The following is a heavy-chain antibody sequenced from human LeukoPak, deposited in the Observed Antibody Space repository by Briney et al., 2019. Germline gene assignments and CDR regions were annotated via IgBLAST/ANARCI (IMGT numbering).Heavy chain of an antibody. Sequence: PGGSLRLSCAASRFTFTTYGMHWVRQAPGKGLEWVSSISGSGSHTYYADSVKGRLTTPRDNSKNTLYLQMNSLTAEDTAVYYCAKNGEPHYYIDVWGRGTTVTVSS. J-gene: IGHJ6*03. CDR3: AKNGEPHYYIDV. D-gene: IGHD2-8*01. V-gene: IGHV3-23*01. CDR1: RFTFTTYG. CDR2: ISGSGSHT.